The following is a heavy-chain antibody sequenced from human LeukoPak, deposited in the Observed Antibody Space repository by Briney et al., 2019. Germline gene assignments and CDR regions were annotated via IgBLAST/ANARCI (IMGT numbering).Heavy chain of an antibody. CDR1: DGPIRSHY. V-gene: IGHV4-59*11. J-gene: IGHJ6*03. CDR3: GRDALVGFLSYYYIDV. CDR2: ISNSGST. D-gene: IGHD3-10*01. Sequence: SDTLSLTCTVSDGPIRSHYWTWVRQSPIKGLEWIGDISNSGSTKYNPSLRSRVTISIDTSRSQFSLRLSSVTAADTAVYYCGRDALVGFLSYYYIDVWGKGITVTVSS.